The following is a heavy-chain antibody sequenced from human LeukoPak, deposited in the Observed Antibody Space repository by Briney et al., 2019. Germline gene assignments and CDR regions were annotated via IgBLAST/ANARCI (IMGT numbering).Heavy chain of an antibody. CDR2: IKQDGSEK. D-gene: IGHD3-22*01. J-gene: IGHJ4*02. V-gene: IGHV3-7*01. CDR3: ARVTTMIVEYYFDY. CDR1: GFTFSSYW. Sequence: PGGSLRLSCAASGFTFSSYWMSWVRQAPGKGLEWVANIKQDGSEKYYVDSVKGRFTISRDNAKYSLYLQMNSLRAEDTAVYYCARVTTMIVEYYFDYWGQGTLVTVSS.